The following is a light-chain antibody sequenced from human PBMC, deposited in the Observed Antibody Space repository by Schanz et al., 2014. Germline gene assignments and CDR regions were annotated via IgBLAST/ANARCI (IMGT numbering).Light chain of an antibody. CDR1: SSDVGGYNY. V-gene: IGLV2-8*01. Sequence: QSALTQPASVSGSPGQSVTISCTGTSSDVGGYNYVSWYQQHPGKAPKLMIYEVSKRPSGVPDRFTGSKSGNTASLTVSGLQAEDEGDYYCCSYVSSSAVLFGGGTKLTVL. CDR2: EVS. CDR3: CSYVSSSAVL. J-gene: IGLJ2*01.